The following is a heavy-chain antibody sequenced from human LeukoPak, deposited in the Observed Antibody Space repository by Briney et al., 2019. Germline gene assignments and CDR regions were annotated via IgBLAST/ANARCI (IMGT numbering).Heavy chain of an antibody. D-gene: IGHD4-11*01. CDR1: GFTFSTYD. CDR3: AKVSWSSNHDDY. CDR2: VSDSGGTT. Sequence: GGSLRLSCAASGFTFSTYDMSWVRQAPGKGLEWVSAVSDSGGTTWYADSAKGRFTISRDNSKNTLYVQMNSLRAEDTAVYHCAKVSWSSNHDDYWGQGTLVTVSS. J-gene: IGHJ4*02. V-gene: IGHV3-23*01.